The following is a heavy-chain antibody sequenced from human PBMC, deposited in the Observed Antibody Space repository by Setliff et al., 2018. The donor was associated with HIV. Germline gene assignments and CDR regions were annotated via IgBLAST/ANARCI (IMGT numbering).Heavy chain of an antibody. CDR2: IHPGNDNR. CDR3: ARFSSVYAAIDN. V-gene: IGHV1-3*01. Sequence: ASVKVSCKASGYTFNSYLVYWVRQAPGQRLEWMGWIHPGNDNREYSQRFQGRLTMTRDTPASMVYMELNSLTSEDTAVYFCARFSSVYAAIDNWGPGTLVTVPS. J-gene: IGHJ4*02. CDR1: GYTFNSYL. D-gene: IGHD2-2*01.